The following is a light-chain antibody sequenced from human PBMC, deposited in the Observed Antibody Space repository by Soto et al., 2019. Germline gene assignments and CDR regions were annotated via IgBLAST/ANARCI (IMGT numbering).Light chain of an antibody. CDR2: GAS. CDR1: QSVSSSY. CDR3: RQYGSSLTWT. J-gene: IGKJ1*01. Sequence: EIELTQSPCTLSLSLGERATLTCRASQSVSSSYLAWYQQKPGQAPRLLLYGASSRATSIPDRFSGSGSGTDFTLTISRLEPEDFAVYYCRQYGSSLTWTFAQGTKVDIK. V-gene: IGKV3-20*01.